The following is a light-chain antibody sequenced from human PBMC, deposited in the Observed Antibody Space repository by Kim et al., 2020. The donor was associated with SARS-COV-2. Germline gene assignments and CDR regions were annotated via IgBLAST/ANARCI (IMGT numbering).Light chain of an antibody. J-gene: IGLJ3*02. Sequence: GKAVTLSCTRSSGNIASDYVQWYQQRPGSAPITVVYDDNQTPSGVPDRFSGSVDSSSNSATLTISGLRTEDEADYYCQSFDGTNWVFGGGTKLTVL. CDR2: DDN. CDR1: SGNIASDY. CDR3: QSFDGTNWV. V-gene: IGLV6-57*03.